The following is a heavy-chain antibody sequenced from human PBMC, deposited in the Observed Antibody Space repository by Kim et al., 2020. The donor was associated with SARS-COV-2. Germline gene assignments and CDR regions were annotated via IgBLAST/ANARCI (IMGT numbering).Heavy chain of an antibody. Sequence: VKGRFTISRDNAKNSLYLQMNSLRAEDTAVHYCAREAGIAAAGPMDAFDIWGQGTMVTVSS. CDR3: AREAGIAAAGPMDAFDI. J-gene: IGHJ3*02. D-gene: IGHD6-13*01. V-gene: IGHV3-11*06.